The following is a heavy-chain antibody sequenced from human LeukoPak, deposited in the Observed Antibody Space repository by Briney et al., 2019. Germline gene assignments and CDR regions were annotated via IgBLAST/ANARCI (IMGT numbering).Heavy chain of an antibody. CDR1: GFTFSSYA. D-gene: IGHD6-19*01. CDR2: ISGSGGST. V-gene: IGHV3-23*01. Sequence: PGGSLRLSCAASGFTFSSYAMSWVRQAPGKGLEWVSAISGSGGSTYYADSVKGRFTTSRDNSKNTLYLQMNSLRAEDTAVYYCAKDLGSSGWYIDYWGQGTLVTVSS. CDR3: AKDLGSSGWYIDY. J-gene: IGHJ4*02.